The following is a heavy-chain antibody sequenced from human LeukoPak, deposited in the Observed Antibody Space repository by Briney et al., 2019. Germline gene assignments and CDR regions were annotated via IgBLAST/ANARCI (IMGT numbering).Heavy chain of an antibody. D-gene: IGHD4-11*01. J-gene: IGHJ4*02. CDR1: GFTFSSYS. V-gene: IGHV3-21*01. Sequence: PGGSLRLSCAAPGFTFSSYSMNWVRQAPGKGLEWVSSISSSSSYIYYADSVKGRFTISRDNAKNSLYLQMNSLRAEDTAVYYCARDLEDYNNYGEMAIWGQGTLVTVSS. CDR2: ISSSSSYI. CDR3: ARDLEDYNNYGEMAI.